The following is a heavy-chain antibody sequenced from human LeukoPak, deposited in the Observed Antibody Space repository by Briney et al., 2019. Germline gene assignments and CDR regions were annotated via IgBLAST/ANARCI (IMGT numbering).Heavy chain of an antibody. Sequence: GRSLRLSCAASGFTFSSYAMSWVRQAPGKGLEWVSAISGSGGSTYYADSVKGRFTISRDNSKNTLYLQMNSLRAEDTAVYYCAKDLRGYYGSGSYRGYWGQGTLVTVSS. CDR3: AKDLRGYYGSGSYRGY. D-gene: IGHD3-10*01. CDR1: GFTFSSYA. J-gene: IGHJ4*02. CDR2: ISGSGGST. V-gene: IGHV3-23*01.